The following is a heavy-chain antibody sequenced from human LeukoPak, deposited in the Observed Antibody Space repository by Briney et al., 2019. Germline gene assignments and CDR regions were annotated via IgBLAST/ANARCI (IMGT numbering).Heavy chain of an antibody. CDR1: GFTFSNYA. CDR3: VKDLVVVPAANYGALDY. J-gene: IGHJ4*02. D-gene: IGHD2-2*01. V-gene: IGHV3-23*01. CDR2: ISASGGST. Sequence: GGSLRLSCAASGFTFSNYAMSWVRQAPGKGLEWVSAISASGGSTYYGDSVKGRFTISRDISKNTLYLQMNSLRAEDTAVYYCVKDLVVVPAANYGALDYWGQGTLVTVSS.